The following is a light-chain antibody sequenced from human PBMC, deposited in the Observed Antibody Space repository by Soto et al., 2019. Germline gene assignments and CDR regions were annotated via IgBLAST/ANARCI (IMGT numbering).Light chain of an antibody. V-gene: IGLV2-14*03. CDR3: GSYKSSSYWV. CDR2: DVS. J-gene: IGLJ3*02. Sequence: QSALTQPASVSGSPGQSITVSCTGSSSDVGTYNSVSWYQQHPGKAPKLIIYDVSNRPSGVSNRFSGSKSGNTASLTISGLQTEDEADYYCGSYKSSSYWVFGGGTKVTVL. CDR1: SSDVGTYNS.